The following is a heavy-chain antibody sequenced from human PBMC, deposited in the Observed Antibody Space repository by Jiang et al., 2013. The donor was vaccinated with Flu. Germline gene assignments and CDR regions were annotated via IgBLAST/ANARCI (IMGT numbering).Heavy chain of an antibody. CDR2: IIPIFGTA. J-gene: IGHJ4*02. D-gene: IGHD5-12*01. CDR3: ARGPPEGYSGYDSQLDY. CDR1: GGTFSSYA. V-gene: IGHV1-69*01. Sequence: GAEVKKPGSSVKVSCKASGGTFSSYAISWVRQAPGQGLEWMGGIIPIFGTANYAQKFQGRVTITADESTSTAYMELSSLRSEDTAVYYCARGPPEGYSGYDSQLDYWGQGTLVTVSS.